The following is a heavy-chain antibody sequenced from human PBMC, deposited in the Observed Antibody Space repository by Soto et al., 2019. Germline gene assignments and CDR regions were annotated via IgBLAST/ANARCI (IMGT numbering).Heavy chain of an antibody. CDR3: ARDQPGYSYGYGLGY. Sequence: GGSLRLSCAASGFSFSRYWMHWVRQAPGTGLVWVPRIKSDGSYANYADSVKGRFTISRDNAKNSLYLQMNSLRAEDTAVYYCARDQPGYSYGYGLGYWGQGTLVTVSS. CDR1: GFSFSRYW. D-gene: IGHD5-18*01. J-gene: IGHJ4*02. CDR2: IKSDGSYA. V-gene: IGHV3-74*01.